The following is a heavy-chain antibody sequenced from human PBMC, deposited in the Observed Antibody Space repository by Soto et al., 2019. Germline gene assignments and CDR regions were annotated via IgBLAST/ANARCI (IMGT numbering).Heavy chain of an antibody. Sequence: QVQLVQSGAEEKKPGASVKVSCKASGYTFTSYAMHWVRQAPGQRLEWMGWINTGNGNTKYSQKVQGRVTITRDTSASTAYMELSSLRSEDTAVYYCARGGGYNWNYGWFDPWGQGTLVTVSS. CDR3: ARGGGYNWNYGWFDP. V-gene: IGHV1-3*04. CDR2: INTGNGNT. D-gene: IGHD1-7*01. J-gene: IGHJ5*02. CDR1: GYTFTSYA.